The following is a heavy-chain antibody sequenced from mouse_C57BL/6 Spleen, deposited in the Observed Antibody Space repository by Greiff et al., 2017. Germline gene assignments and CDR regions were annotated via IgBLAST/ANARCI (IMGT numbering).Heavy chain of an antibody. CDR1: GYAFTNYL. V-gene: IGHV1-54*01. CDR2: INPGSGGT. D-gene: IGHD1-1*01. Sequence: QVQLKESGAELVRPGTSVKVSCKASGYAFTNYLIEWVKQRPGQGLEWIGVINPGSGGTNYNEKFKGKATLTADKSSSTAYMQLSSLTSEDSAVYFCAREGITTVVARGYFDYWGQGTTLTVSS. CDR3: AREGITTVVARGYFDY. J-gene: IGHJ2*01.